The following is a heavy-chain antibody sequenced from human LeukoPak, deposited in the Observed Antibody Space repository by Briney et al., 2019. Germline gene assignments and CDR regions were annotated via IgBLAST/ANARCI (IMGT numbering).Heavy chain of an antibody. CDR1: GGALSSGSYF. CDR3: AREAHCSGGSCYYADY. Sequence: SDTLSLTCNVSGGALSSGSYFWSWIRQPPGKGLEWVGYIYYSESTNYNPSLKSRVTISKDTSKNQFSLKLSFVTAADTAVYYCAREAHCSGGSCYYADYWGQENLVTVSS. D-gene: IGHD2-15*01. J-gene: IGHJ4*02. V-gene: IGHV4-61*01. CDR2: IYYSEST.